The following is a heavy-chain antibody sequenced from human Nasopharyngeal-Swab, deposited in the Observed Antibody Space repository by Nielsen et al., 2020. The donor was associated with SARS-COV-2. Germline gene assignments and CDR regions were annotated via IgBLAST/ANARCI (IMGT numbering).Heavy chain of an antibody. Sequence: VCQASGKGLVWVSRINSDGSIIDYADSVKGRFTISRDNARNTLNLQMNSLRAEDTALYYCVCGETTPSDYWGQGTLVTVSS. J-gene: IGHJ4*02. CDR2: INSDGSII. D-gene: IGHD2-15*01. CDR3: VCGETTPSDY. V-gene: IGHV3-74*01.